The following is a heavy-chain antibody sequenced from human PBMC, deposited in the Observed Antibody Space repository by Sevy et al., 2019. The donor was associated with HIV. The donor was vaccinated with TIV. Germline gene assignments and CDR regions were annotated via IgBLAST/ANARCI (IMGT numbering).Heavy chain of an antibody. J-gene: IGHJ4*02. Sequence: GGSLRLSCAASGFSFSNYWMHWVRQAPGKGLEWVANIKQDESERYYVASVKGRFTISRDNAKNSVYLEINSLRPDDTAIYYCAKGNSGSFDYWGQGTLVTVSS. CDR2: IKQDESER. CDR3: AKGNSGSFDY. V-gene: IGHV3-7*01. D-gene: IGHD3-10*01. CDR1: GFSFSNYW.